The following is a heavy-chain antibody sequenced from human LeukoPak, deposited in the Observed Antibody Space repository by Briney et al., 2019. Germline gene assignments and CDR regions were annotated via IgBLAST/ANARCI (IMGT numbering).Heavy chain of an antibody. V-gene: IGHV3-23*01. D-gene: IGHD2-15*01. CDR3: ARGLGTNYGGYCTGGSCPVY. CDR2: ISGSGDSI. Sequence: PGGSLRLSCAASGFTFRNYAMNWVRQAPGKGLEWVSAISGSGDSIYYADSVKGRFTISRDNSKNTLYLQMNSLRVEDTAVYYCARGLGTNYGGYCTGGSCPVYWGQGTLVTVSS. CDR1: GFTFRNYA. J-gene: IGHJ4*02.